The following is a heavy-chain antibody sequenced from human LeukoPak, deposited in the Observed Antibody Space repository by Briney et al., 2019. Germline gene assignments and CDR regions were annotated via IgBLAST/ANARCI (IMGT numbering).Heavy chain of an antibody. J-gene: IGHJ4*02. CDR3: AIATTGRGAFGS. CDR1: GFTFSDFW. Sequence: GGSLRLSCAASGFTFSDFWMSWVRQAPGKGLECVASTNEAGGDKYYVDSVKGRFTISRDNSKNSLSLQMNSLTVEDTAIYYCAIATTGRGAFGSWGQGALVSVSS. D-gene: IGHD1-1*01. V-gene: IGHV3-7*01. CDR2: TNEAGGDK.